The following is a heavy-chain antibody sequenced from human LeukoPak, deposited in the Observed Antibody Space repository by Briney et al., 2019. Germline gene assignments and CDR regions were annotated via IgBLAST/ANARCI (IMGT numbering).Heavy chain of an antibody. V-gene: IGHV3-53*01. CDR2: IYSGGST. Sequence: GGSLRLSCAASGFTVSSNYMSWVRQAQGKGLEWVSVIYSGGSTYYADSVKGRFTISRDNSKNTLYLQMNSLRAEDTAVYYCARDQGKTLAFDYWGQGTLVTVSS. J-gene: IGHJ4*02. CDR1: GFTVSSNY. CDR3: ARDQGKTLAFDY.